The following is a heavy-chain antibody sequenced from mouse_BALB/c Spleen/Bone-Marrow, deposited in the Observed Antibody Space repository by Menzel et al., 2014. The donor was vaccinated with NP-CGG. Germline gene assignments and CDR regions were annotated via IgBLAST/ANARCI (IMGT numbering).Heavy chain of an antibody. CDR2: ISSGSSTI. CDR1: GFTFSSFG. CDR3: ARGYDYGFAY. J-gene: IGHJ3*01. D-gene: IGHD2-4*01. Sequence: EVMLVGSGGGLVQPGGSRKLSCAASGFTFSSFGMHWVRQAPEKGLEWVAYISSGSSTIYYADTVKGRFTISRDNPKNTLFLQMTSLRSEDTAMYYCARGYDYGFAYWGQGTLVTVSA. V-gene: IGHV5-17*02.